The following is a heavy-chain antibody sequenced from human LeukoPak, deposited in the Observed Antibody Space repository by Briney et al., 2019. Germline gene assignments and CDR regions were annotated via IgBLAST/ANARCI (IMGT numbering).Heavy chain of an antibody. D-gene: IGHD3-10*01. CDR2: ISAYNGNT. Sequence: ASVKVSCKASGYTFTSYGISWVRQAPGQGLEWMGWISAYNGNTNYAQKLQGRVTMTTDTSTSTAYMELRSLRSDDTAVYYCARVLGVTPLYNWFDPWGQGTLVTVSS. CDR3: ARVLGVTPLYNWFDP. J-gene: IGHJ5*02. V-gene: IGHV1-18*01. CDR1: GYTFTSYG.